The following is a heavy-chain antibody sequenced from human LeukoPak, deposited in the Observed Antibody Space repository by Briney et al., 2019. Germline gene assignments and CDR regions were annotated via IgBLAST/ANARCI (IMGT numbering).Heavy chain of an antibody. CDR2: IYHSGST. V-gene: IGHV4-38-2*02. CDR3: ARGRQRWLQLGAFDI. D-gene: IGHD5-24*01. CDR1: GYSISSGYY. Sequence: SETLSLTCTVSGYSISSGYYWGWIRQPPGKGLEWIGSIYHSGSTYYNPSLKSRVTISVDTSKNQFSLKLSPVTAADTAVYYCARGRQRWLQLGAFDIWGQGTMVTVSS. J-gene: IGHJ3*02.